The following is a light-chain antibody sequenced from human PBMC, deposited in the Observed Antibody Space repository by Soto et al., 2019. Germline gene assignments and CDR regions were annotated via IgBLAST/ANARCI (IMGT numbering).Light chain of an antibody. CDR2: HAS. Sequence: EILLTQSPGNLSVSPGERATLSCRASQSVTSGYLAWYQQRAGQAPRILIYHASARVTGIPDRFSGSVSGTDGTITIRTLQQEDGSVYYCQQYGSSTRTFGQGTKVDIK. CDR1: QSVTSGY. CDR3: QQYGSSTRT. J-gene: IGKJ1*01. V-gene: IGKV3-20*01.